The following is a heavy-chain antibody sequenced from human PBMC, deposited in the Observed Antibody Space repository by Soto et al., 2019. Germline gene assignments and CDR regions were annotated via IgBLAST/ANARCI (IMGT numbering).Heavy chain of an antibody. Sequence: ASVKVSCKASGYTFTGYYMHWVRQAPGQGLEWMGWINPNSGGTNYAQKFQGWVTMTRDTSISTAYMELSRLRSDDTAVYYCAREGGLHGDYFDYWGQGTLVTVSS. V-gene: IGHV1-2*04. D-gene: IGHD2-15*01. J-gene: IGHJ4*02. CDR3: AREGGLHGDYFDY. CDR1: GYTFTGYY. CDR2: INPNSGGT.